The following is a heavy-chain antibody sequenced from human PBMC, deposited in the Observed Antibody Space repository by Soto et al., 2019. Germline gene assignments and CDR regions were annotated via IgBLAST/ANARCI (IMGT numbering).Heavy chain of an antibody. CDR1: GGSFSGYY. J-gene: IGHJ4*02. CDR3: ARTYSSSWSPFEY. D-gene: IGHD6-13*01. CDR2: INQSGST. V-gene: IGHV4-34*01. Sequence: QVQLQQWGAGLLKPSETLSLTCAVYGGSFSGYYWSWIRQPPGKGLEWIGEINQSGSTNYNPSLKSRVTIPVDTSKNQFSLKLSSVTAADTAVHYCARTYSSSWSPFEYWGQGTLVTVSS.